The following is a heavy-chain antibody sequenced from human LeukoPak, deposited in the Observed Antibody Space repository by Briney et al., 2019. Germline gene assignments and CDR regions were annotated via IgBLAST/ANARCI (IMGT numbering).Heavy chain of an antibody. CDR3: AKGRGWELLSPFDY. CDR2: ISGSGGST. J-gene: IGHJ4*02. V-gene: IGHV3-23*01. D-gene: IGHD1-26*01. CDR1: GFTFSSYA. Sequence: GGSLRLSCAASGFTFSSYAMSWVRQAPRKGLEWVSAISGSGGSTYYADSVKGRFTISRDNSKNTLYLQMNSLRAEDTAVYYCAKGRGWELLSPFDYWGQGTLVTVSS.